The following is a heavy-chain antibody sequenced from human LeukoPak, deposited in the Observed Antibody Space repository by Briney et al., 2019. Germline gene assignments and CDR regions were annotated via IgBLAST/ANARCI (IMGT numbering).Heavy chain of an antibody. V-gene: IGHV3-23*01. CDR3: AKRGIVIRGILIIGFHKEAYYFDY. Sequence: GGSLRLSCVVSGISLSNYAMSWVRQAPGKGLEWVSYISERGGTTTYADSVKGRFTISRDNPLNTVYLQMNSLRAEDTAVYFCAKRGIVIRGILIIGFHKEAYYFDYWGQGILVTVSS. CDR1: GISLSNYA. CDR2: ISERGGTT. J-gene: IGHJ4*02. D-gene: IGHD3-10*01.